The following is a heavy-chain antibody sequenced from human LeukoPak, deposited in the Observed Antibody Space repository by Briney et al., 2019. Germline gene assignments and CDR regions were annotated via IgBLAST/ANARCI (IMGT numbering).Heavy chain of an antibody. CDR1: GGSFSGYY. CDR2: IYTSGST. Sequence: PSETLSLTCAVYGGSFSGYYWSWIRQPAGKGLEWIGRIYTSGSTNYNPSLKSRVTMSVDTSKNQFSLKLSSVTAADTAVYYCARDLPYYDYGGNSAFDYWGQGTLVTVSS. V-gene: IGHV4-4*07. D-gene: IGHD4-23*01. J-gene: IGHJ4*02. CDR3: ARDLPYYDYGGNSAFDY.